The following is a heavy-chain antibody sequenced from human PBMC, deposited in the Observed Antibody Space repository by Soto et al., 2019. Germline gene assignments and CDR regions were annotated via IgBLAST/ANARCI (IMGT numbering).Heavy chain of an antibody. J-gene: IGHJ6*02. V-gene: IGHV3-48*02. D-gene: IGHD2-15*01. CDR1: GFTFSSYS. CDR3: ARDMGSRFYYYGMDV. CDR2: ISSSSTI. Sequence: VQLVESGGGLVQPGGSLRLSCAASGFTFSSYSMNWVRQAPGKGLEWVSYISSSSTIYYADSVKGQFTISRDNAKNSLYLQMNSLRDEDTGVYYGARDMGSRFYYYGMDVWGQGTTVTVSS.